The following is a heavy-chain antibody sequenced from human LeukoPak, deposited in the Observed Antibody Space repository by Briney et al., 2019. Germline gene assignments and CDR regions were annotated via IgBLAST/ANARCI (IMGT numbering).Heavy chain of an antibody. CDR3: ARDSPIVVVTAEGEYDGDV. CDR2: IYTSGIT. J-gene: IGHJ6*04. Sequence: PSETLSLTCTVSGGSISSGSYYWSWIRQPAGKGLEWIGRIYTSGITNYTPSLKSRVTISVDTSKNQFSLKLSFVTAAETAVYYCARDSPIVVVTAEGEYDGDVWGKGTTVTVSS. V-gene: IGHV4-61*02. CDR1: GGSISSGSYY. D-gene: IGHD2-2*01.